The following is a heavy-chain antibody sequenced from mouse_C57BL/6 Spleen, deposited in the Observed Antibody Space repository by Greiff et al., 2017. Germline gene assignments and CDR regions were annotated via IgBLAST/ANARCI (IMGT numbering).Heavy chain of an antibody. J-gene: IGHJ2*01. CDR3: ASLGLYFDY. D-gene: IGHD3-1*01. Sequence: EVQRVESGPGLVKPSQSLSLTCSVTGYSITSGYYWNWIRQFPGNKLEWMGYISYDGSNNYNPSLKNRISITRDTSKNQFFLKLNSVTTEDTATYYCASLGLYFDYWGQGTTLTVSS. CDR1: GYSITSGYY. V-gene: IGHV3-6*01. CDR2: ISYDGSN.